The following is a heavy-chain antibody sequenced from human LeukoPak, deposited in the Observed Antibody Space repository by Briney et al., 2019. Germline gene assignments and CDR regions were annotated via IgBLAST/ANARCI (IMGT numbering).Heavy chain of an antibody. J-gene: IGHJ4*02. CDR2: IIPIVGIA. CDR3: AREKKDAPMATVAFEY. CDR1: GYTFTNYA. V-gene: IGHV1-69*04. Sequence: PAASVKVSCKASGYTFTNYAISWVRQAPGQGLEWMGRIIPIVGIANYAQKFQGRVTITADKSTGTAYMELSSLRSEDTAVYYCAREKKDAPMATVAFEYWGQGTLVTVSS. D-gene: IGHD5-18*01.